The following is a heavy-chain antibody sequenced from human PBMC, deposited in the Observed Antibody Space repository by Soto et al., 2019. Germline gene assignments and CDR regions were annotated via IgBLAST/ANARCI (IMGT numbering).Heavy chain of an antibody. J-gene: IGHJ4*02. Sequence: SETLSLTCFVSGGSISSSSYYWGWIRQPPGKALEWIWSIYYSGSTYYNPSLKSRVTISVDTSKNQFSLKLSSVTAADTAVYYCARGDYVWGSYRYGEGIDYWGQGTLVTVSS. CDR2: IYYSGST. V-gene: IGHV4-39*01. CDR1: GGSISSSSYY. D-gene: IGHD3-16*02. CDR3: ARGDYVWGSYRYGEGIDY.